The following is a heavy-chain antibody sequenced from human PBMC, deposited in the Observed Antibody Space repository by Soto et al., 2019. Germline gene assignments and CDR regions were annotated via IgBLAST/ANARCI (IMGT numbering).Heavy chain of an antibody. CDR3: ARFGMVKFDC. J-gene: IGHJ4*02. Sequence: VGSLILSCSSSVVIFNTDIMYLFRQAPGKGLEWVASISPSGSYMYYGDSFKGRFTVSRDNAKNSLYLQMDSLRADDTAIYYCARFGMVKFDCCGKGHMVTVS. D-gene: IGHD3-3*01. V-gene: IGHV3-21*01. CDR2: ISPSGSYM. CDR1: VVIFNTDI.